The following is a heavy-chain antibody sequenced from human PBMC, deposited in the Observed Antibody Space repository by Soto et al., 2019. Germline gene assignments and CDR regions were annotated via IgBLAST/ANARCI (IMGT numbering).Heavy chain of an antibody. J-gene: IGHJ4*02. Sequence: EVQLLESGGGLVQPGGSQRLSCTASGFTFSSYALNWVRQAPGKGLEWVSSISGSGGSTYYAASVKGRVTISRDNSKNTLYLQMSSLRAEDTAVYYCAKESLKTPVTGPVDCWGQGTVVTVSS. CDR3: AKESLKTPVTGPVDC. CDR2: ISGSGGST. D-gene: IGHD6-19*01. V-gene: IGHV3-23*01. CDR1: GFTFSSYA.